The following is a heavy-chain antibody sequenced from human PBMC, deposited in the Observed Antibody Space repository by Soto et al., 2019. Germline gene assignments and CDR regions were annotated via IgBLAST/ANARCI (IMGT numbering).Heavy chain of an antibody. Sequence: SETLSLTCTVAGGTISSYYWSWIRQPPGKGLEWIGYIYYSGSTNYNPSLKSRVTISVDTSKNQFSLKLSSVTAADTAVYYCARELFGRSVWFDPWGQGTLVTVSS. CDR2: IYYSGST. CDR1: GGTISSYY. CDR3: ARELFGRSVWFDP. V-gene: IGHV4-59*01. D-gene: IGHD3-10*01. J-gene: IGHJ5*02.